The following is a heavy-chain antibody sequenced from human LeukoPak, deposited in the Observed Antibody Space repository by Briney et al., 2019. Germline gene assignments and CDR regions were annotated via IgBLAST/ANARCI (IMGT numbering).Heavy chain of an antibody. Sequence: GGSLRLSCAASEFTFTSYELNWVRQAPGKGLEWVSYISSSGNTISYADSVKGRFTISRDNAKNSLYLQVISLRAENTAVYYCARGPSIAARYDAFDIWGQGTMVTVSS. J-gene: IGHJ3*02. CDR3: ARGPSIAARYDAFDI. D-gene: IGHD6-6*01. CDR2: ISSSGNTI. CDR1: EFTFTSYE. V-gene: IGHV3-48*03.